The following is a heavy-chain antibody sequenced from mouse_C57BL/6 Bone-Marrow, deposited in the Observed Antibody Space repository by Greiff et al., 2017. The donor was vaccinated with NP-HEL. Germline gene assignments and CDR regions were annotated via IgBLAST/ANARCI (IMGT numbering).Heavy chain of an antibody. CDR3: ESPYRNEWAMNY. CDR2: ISSGGSYT. Sequence: EVQVVESGGDLVKPGGSLKLSCAASGFTFSSYGMSWVRQTPDKRLEWVATISSGGSYTYYPDSVKGRFTISRDNAKNTLYLQMSSLKSEDTAMYYCESPYRNEWAMNYWGRGTAVTVTS. D-gene: IGHD2-14*01. J-gene: IGHJ4*01. CDR1: GFTFSSYG. V-gene: IGHV5-6*01.